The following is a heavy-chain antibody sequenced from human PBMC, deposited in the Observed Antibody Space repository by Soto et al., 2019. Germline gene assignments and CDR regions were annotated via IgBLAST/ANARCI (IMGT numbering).Heavy chain of an antibody. V-gene: IGHV4-59*01. CDR1: GGSISSYY. CDR2: IYYSGST. D-gene: IGHD2-15*01. Sequence: QVQLQESGPGLVKPSETLSLTCTVSGGSISSYYWSWIRQPPGKGLEWIGYIYYSGSTNYNPSLKSRVTISVDTSKNQFSLKLSSVTAADTAVYYCARHEDIFGSGGLGVFDPWGQGTLVTVSS. CDR3: ARHEDIFGSGGLGVFDP. J-gene: IGHJ5*02.